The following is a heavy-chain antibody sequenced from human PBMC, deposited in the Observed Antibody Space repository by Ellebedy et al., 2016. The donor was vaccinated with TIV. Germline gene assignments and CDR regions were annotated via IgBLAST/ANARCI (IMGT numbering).Heavy chain of an antibody. Sequence: GESLKISCAASGFTFSTYGMHWVRQAPGKGLEWVAVIWYDGSKEYYADSVKGRFTISRDNSKNTLFLQMNSLRAEDTAVYYCAREVTYGMDVWGQGTTVTVSS. CDR2: IWYDGSKE. V-gene: IGHV3-33*01. CDR1: GFTFSTYG. CDR3: AREVTYGMDV. J-gene: IGHJ6*02. D-gene: IGHD5-18*01.